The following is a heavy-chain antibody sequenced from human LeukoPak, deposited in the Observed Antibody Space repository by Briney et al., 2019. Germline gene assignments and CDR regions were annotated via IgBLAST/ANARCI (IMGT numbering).Heavy chain of an antibody. CDR1: GYTFTIYD. CDR3: AKGPPNWGYDY. V-gene: IGHV1-8*01. J-gene: IGHJ4*02. D-gene: IGHD7-27*01. CDR2: MSPNSGDT. Sequence: ASVKVSCKASGYTFTIYDFNWVRQATGQRPEWMGWMSPNSGDTGYAQKFQDRVTMTRNTSISTAYMELSSLRSDDTAVYYCAKGPPNWGYDYWGPGTLVTVSS.